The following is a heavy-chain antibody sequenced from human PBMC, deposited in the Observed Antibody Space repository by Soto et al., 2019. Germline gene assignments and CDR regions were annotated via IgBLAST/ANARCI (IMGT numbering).Heavy chain of an antibody. D-gene: IGHD3-16*01. CDR2: IYHSGST. Sequence: SETLSLTCAVSGGSISSGGYSWSWIRQPPGKGLEWIGYIYHSGSTYYNPSLKSRVTISVDRSKNQFSLKLSSVTAADTAVYYCASFRYDYVWGNTYTYYYGMDVWGQGTTVTVSS. J-gene: IGHJ6*02. CDR3: ASFRYDYVWGNTYTYYYGMDV. V-gene: IGHV4-30-2*01. CDR1: GGSISSGGYS.